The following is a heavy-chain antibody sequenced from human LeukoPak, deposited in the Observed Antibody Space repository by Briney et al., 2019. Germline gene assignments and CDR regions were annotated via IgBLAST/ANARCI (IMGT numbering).Heavy chain of an antibody. J-gene: IGHJ4*02. CDR2: IYYSGST. V-gene: IGHV4-39*01. Sequence: PSETLSLTCTVSGGSISSSSYYWGWIRQPPGKGLEWIGSIYYSGSTYYNPSLKSRVTISVDTSKNQFSLKLSSVTAADTAVYYCARHTMGGHDYWGQGTLVTVSS. CDR3: ARHTMGGHDY. CDR1: GGSISSSSYY. D-gene: IGHD1-1*01.